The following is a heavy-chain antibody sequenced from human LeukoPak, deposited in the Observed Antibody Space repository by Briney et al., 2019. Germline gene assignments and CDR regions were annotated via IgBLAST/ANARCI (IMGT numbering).Heavy chain of an antibody. CDR3: ARALKLYYYDSSGPLPVDY. Sequence: GGSLRLSCAASGFTFSSYSMNWVRQAPGKGLEWVSYISSSGSTIYYADSVKGRFTISRDNAKNSLYLQMNSLRAEDAAVYYCARALKLYYYDSSGPLPVDYWGQGTLVTVSS. J-gene: IGHJ4*02. V-gene: IGHV3-48*04. CDR1: GFTFSSYS. CDR2: ISSSGSTI. D-gene: IGHD3-22*01.